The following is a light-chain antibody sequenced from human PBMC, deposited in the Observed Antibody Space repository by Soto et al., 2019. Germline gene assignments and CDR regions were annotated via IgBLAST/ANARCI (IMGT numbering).Light chain of an antibody. V-gene: IGKV1-39*01. Sequence: DIQVTQSPSSLSASVGDRVTITCRAGQNIRSYLNWYQQRPGKPPKLLIHTSSPLQSGVPSRFSGSGSATDFTLTISSLQPEDFATQYCQQTYSDRHSFGHGTKLEI. J-gene: IGKJ2*03. CDR2: TSS. CDR1: QNIRSY. CDR3: QQTYSDRHS.